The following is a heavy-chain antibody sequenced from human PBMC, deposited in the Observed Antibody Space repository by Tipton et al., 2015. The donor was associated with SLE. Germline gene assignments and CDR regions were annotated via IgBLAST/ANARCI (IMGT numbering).Heavy chain of an antibody. CDR1: RGSFSGYS. V-gene: IGHV4-4*08. D-gene: IGHD3-10*01. Sequence: LRLSCAVYRGSFSGYSWTWIRQSPGRGLEWIGRIFSKGSTNSNLSLKSRVTISADTSKNQFSLKLNSVTDADTGVYYCAREGDHYGAGSSSYYYYMDAWGKGTTVIISS. CDR2: IFSKGST. CDR3: AREGDHYGAGSSSYYYYMDA. J-gene: IGHJ6*03.